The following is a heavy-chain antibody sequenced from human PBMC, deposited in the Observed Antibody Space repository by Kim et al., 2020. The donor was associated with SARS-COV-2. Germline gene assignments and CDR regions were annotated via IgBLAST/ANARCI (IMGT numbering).Heavy chain of an antibody. V-gene: IGHV3-30*02. D-gene: IGHD6-13*01. CDR2: IWFDGSHQ. CDR1: GFTFSTNG. Sequence: GGSLRLSCAASGFTFSTNGMHWVRQAPGKGLEWVAFIWFDGSHQYYADSVRGRFIISRDNSKNTLYLEMDSLRAEDTAVYYCAKDLSDTRWYYLDSWGQGTLVTVSS. CDR3: AKDLSDTRWYYLDS. J-gene: IGHJ4*02.